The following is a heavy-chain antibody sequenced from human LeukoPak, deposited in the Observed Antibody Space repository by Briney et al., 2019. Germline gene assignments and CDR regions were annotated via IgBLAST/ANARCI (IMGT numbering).Heavy chain of an antibody. CDR1: GYIFSRYA. V-gene: IGHV7-4-1*02. J-gene: IGHJ4*02. CDR2: INTNNGNP. CDR3: GRDANIDF. Sequence: ASVKVSCKASGYIFSRYAIHWVRQAPGQGLEWMGWINTNNGNPTYAQGFKGRLVFFSDTSANTAFLQINSLKADDTAIYYCGRDANIDFWGQGTLVTVSS.